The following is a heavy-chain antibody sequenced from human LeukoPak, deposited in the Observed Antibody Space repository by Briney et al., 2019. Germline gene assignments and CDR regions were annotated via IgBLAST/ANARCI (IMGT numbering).Heavy chain of an antibody. Sequence: LRLSCAVSGFDFSSYSMNWVRQRPGKGLEWIGYIYYSGSTYYNPSLKSRVTISVDTSKNQFSLKLSSVTAADTAVYYCASEVVAEYYFDYWGQGTLVTVSS. J-gene: IGHJ4*02. CDR3: ASEVVAEYYFDY. CDR1: GFDFSSYS. D-gene: IGHD2-15*01. V-gene: IGHV4-31*02. CDR2: IYYSGST.